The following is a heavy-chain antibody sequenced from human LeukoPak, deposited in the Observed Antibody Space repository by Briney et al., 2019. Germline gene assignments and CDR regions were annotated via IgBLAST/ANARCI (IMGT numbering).Heavy chain of an antibody. Sequence: PSETLSLTCTVSGGSISSYYWSRIRQPPGKGLEWIGYIYYSGSTNYNPSLKSRVTISVDTSKNQFSLKLSSVTAADTAVYYCASSSDRGHLVTFDYWGQGTLVTVSS. CDR3: ASSSDRGHLVTFDY. CDR1: GGSISSYY. J-gene: IGHJ4*02. D-gene: IGHD4-23*01. CDR2: IYYSGST. V-gene: IGHV4-59*01.